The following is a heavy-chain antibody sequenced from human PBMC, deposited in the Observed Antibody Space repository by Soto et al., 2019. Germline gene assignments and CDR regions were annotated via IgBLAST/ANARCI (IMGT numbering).Heavy chain of an antibody. J-gene: IGHJ3*01. D-gene: IGHD5-18*01. CDR3: ARIRSAMSKGDAYDV. V-gene: IGHV3-30-3*01. CDR1: GFTLSTYS. CDR2: TSYDGINK. Sequence: QVQLVESGGGVVQPGTSLRLACAASGFTLSTYSMYWVRQTPGTGLEWVTVTSYDGINKYYADSVKGRFTVSRDNSKNTMYLQMASLRPEDSAVYYCARIRSAMSKGDAYDVWGQETMVAVSS.